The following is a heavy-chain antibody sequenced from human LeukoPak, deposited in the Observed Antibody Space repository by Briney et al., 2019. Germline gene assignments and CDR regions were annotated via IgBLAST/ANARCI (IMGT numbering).Heavy chain of an antibody. J-gene: IGHJ4*02. Sequence: PGGSLRLSCAASGFTFSSYWMSWVRQAPGKGLEWVANIKQDGSEKYYVDYVKGRFTISRDNAKNSLYLQMNSLRAEDTAVYYCARDLWYYDSSGFDYWGQGTLVTVSS. CDR3: ARDLWYYDSSGFDY. D-gene: IGHD3-22*01. CDR1: GFTFSSYW. CDR2: IKQDGSEK. V-gene: IGHV3-7*01.